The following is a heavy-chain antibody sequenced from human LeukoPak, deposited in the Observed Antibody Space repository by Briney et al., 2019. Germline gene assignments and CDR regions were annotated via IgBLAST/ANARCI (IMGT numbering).Heavy chain of an antibody. CDR2: ISADGIDK. Sequence: GRSLRLSCAASGFPFSNYGMHWVRQAPGKGLEWVAVISADGIDKYYADSVKGRFTIPRDNSKNTLYLQMSSLRPEDTAVYYCAKDKGREGDYWGQGNLVTVSS. CDR1: GFPFSNYG. V-gene: IGHV3-30*18. CDR3: AKDKGREGDY. J-gene: IGHJ4*02.